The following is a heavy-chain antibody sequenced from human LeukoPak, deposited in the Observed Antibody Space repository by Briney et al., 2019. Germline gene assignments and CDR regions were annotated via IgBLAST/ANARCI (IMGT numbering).Heavy chain of an antibody. J-gene: IGHJ4*02. CDR1: GGSISSGDYY. V-gene: IGHV4-30-4*01. D-gene: IGHD3-22*01. Sequence: SQTLSLTCTVSGGSISSGDYYWGWIRQPPGKGLEWIGYIYYSGSTYYNPSLKSRVTISVDTSKNQFSLKLSSVTAADTAVYYCARSTRRYYDSSGYRHWGQGTLVTVSS. CDR2: IYYSGST. CDR3: ARSTRRYYDSSGYRH.